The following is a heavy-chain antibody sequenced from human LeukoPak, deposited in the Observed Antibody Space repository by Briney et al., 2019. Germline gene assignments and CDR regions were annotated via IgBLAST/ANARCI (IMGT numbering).Heavy chain of an antibody. V-gene: IGHV1-18*01. J-gene: IGHJ4*02. CDR1: GYTFTSYG. CDR3: ASGGYSSSWYFGDFDY. D-gene: IGHD6-13*01. Sequence: GASVKVSCKASGYTFTSYGISWVRQAPGQGLEWMGWISAYNGSTNYAQKLQGRVTMTTDTSTSTAYMELRSLRSDDTAVYYCASGGYSSSWYFGDFDYWGQGTLVTVSS. CDR2: ISAYNGST.